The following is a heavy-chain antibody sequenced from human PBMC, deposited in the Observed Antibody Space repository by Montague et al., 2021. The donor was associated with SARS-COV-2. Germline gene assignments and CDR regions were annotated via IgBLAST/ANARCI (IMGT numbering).Heavy chain of an antibody. D-gene: IGHD5-18*01. CDR1: GGSFSGYY. V-gene: IGHV4-59*01. J-gene: IGHJ2*01. CDR3: AREYRIELWQTNWYFGL. CDR2: IYHSGNT. Sequence: SETLSLTCSVSGGSFSGYYWSWIRQPPGKGLEWIGYIYHSGNTKYNPSLKSRVSISVDTSKNQFSLRLSSVTAADTAVYYCAREYRIELWQTNWYFGLWGRGTLVTVSS.